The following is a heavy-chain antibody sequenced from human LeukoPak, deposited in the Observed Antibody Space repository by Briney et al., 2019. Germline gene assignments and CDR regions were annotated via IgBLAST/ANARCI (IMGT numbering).Heavy chain of an antibody. CDR1: GGSISSYY. V-gene: IGHV4-59*08. J-gene: IGHJ4*02. Sequence: SETLSLTCTVSGGSISSYYWSWIRQPPRKGLEWIGYIYYSGSTNYNPSLKSRVTISVDTSKNQFSLKLSSVAAADTAVYYCARHMGLGYSYGYPYFDYWGQGTLVTVSS. CDR2: IYYSGST. CDR3: ARHMGLGYSYGYPYFDY. D-gene: IGHD5-18*01.